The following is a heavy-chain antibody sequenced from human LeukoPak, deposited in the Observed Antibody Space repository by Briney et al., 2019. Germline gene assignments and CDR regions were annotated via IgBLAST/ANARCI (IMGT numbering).Heavy chain of an antibody. CDR1: GFTFSSYA. V-gene: IGHV3-23*01. Sequence: GGSLRLSCAASGFTFSSYATSWVRQAPGKGLEWVSAISGSGGSTYYADSVKGRFTISRDNSKNTLYLQMNSLRAEDTAVYYCAMGSSGYYNLYFDYWGQGTLVTVSS. J-gene: IGHJ4*02. D-gene: IGHD3-22*01. CDR2: ISGSGGST. CDR3: AMGSSGYYNLYFDY.